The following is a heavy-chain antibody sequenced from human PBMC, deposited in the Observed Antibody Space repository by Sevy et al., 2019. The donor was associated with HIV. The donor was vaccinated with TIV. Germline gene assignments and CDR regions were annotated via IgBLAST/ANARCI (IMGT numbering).Heavy chain of an antibody. CDR3: ARERYCSSTSCSRPDYYYYMDV. Sequence: GSLRLSCAASGFTFSSYSMNWVRQAPGKGLEWVSSISSSSSYIYYADSVKGRFTISRDNAKNSLYLQMNSLRAEDTAVYYCARERYCSSTSCSRPDYYYYMDVWGKGTTVTVSS. D-gene: IGHD2-2*01. V-gene: IGHV3-21*01. CDR2: ISSSSSYI. CDR1: GFTFSSYS. J-gene: IGHJ6*03.